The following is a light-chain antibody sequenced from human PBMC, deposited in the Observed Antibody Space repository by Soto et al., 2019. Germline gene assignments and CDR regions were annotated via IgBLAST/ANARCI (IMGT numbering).Light chain of an antibody. CDR2: DAS. J-gene: IGKJ3*01. CDR3: QQSDSIPLT. CDR1: QTIGNY. V-gene: IGKV1-39*01. Sequence: DLQMTQSPSSLSASVGDRVTITCRASQTIGNYLIWYQQKPGKAPNLLIYDASTLQSGVPSRFSGSGSGTDFTLTINSLQPEDFATYYCQQSDSIPLTFGPGTKVDIK.